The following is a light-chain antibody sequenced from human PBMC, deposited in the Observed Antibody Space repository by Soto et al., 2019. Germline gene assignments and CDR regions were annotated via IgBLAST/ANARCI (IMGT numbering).Light chain of an antibody. CDR1: QTVTSTY. J-gene: IGKJ4*01. V-gene: IGKV3-20*01. CDR3: QQYGTLPPT. CDR2: GAS. Sequence: EIVLTQSPGTLSLSPGERATLSCRASQTVTSTYLAWYQQKSGQAPKFLIYGASNRATGIPDRFSGSGSGTDFTLTISRLEPEDFAVYYCQQYGTLPPTFGGGTEVEI.